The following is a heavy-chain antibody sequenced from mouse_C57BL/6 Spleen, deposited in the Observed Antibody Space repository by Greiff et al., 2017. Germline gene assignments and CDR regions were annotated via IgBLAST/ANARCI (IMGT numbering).Heavy chain of an antibody. J-gene: IGHJ4*01. Sequence: EVQLQQSGPELVKPGASVKISCKASGYTFTDYYMHWVKQSHGKSLEWIGDINPNNGGTSYNQKFKGKATLTVDKSSSTAYMELRSLTSEDSAVYYCVRWRIYDGNYGYAMDYWGQGTSVTVAS. D-gene: IGHD2-1*01. V-gene: IGHV1-26*01. CDR2: INPNNGGT. CDR1: GYTFTDYY. CDR3: VRWRIYDGNYGYAMDY.